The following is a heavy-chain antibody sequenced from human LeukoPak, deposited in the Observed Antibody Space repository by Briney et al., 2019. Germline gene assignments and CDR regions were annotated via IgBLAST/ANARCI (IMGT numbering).Heavy chain of an antibody. J-gene: IGHJ4*02. V-gene: IGHV3-23*01. Sequence: GRSLRLSCAASGFTFSSYAMSWVRHAPGKGLEWVSAVSGHGGSAYYADSVKGRFTISRDNSKNTLYLQMNSLRAEDTAVFYCAKASHYDGLTGRFTARLWYFDYWGQGTLVTVSS. CDR2: VSGHGGSA. D-gene: IGHD3-9*01. CDR1: GFTFSSYA. CDR3: AKASHYDGLTGRFTARLWYFDY.